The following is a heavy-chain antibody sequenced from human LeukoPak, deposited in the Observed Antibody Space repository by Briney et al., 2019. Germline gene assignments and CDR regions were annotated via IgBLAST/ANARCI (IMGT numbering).Heavy chain of an antibody. CDR2: ISSYSGTI. J-gene: IGHJ4*02. Sequence: PGGSLRLSCAASGFTFSSYSMNWVRQAPGKGLEWVSYISSYSGTISYADSVKGRFAISRDNAKNSLYLQMNSLRDEDTAIYYCAREMDYWGQGTLVTVSS. CDR3: AREMDY. V-gene: IGHV3-48*02. CDR1: GFTFSSYS.